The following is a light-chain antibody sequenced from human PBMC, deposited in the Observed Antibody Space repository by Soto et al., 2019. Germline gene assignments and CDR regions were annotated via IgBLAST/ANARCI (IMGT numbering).Light chain of an antibody. Sequence: EIVLTQSPGTLSLSQGERATLSCRASQSVSSSYLAWYQQKPGQAPRLLIYGASSRATGIPDRFSGSGSGTDFTLAISRLEPEDFAVYYCQQYNNWRTFGQGTKVDI. CDR2: GAS. V-gene: IGKV3-20*01. CDR1: QSVSSSY. J-gene: IGKJ1*01. CDR3: QQYNNWRT.